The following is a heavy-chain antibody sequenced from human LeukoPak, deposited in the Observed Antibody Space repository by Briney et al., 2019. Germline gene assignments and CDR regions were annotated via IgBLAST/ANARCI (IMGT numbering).Heavy chain of an antibody. CDR2: ISSDGSST. V-gene: IGHV3-74*01. D-gene: IGHD3-16*01. Sequence: GGSLRLSCAASGFTLSSFWMHWVRQAPGKGLEWVSRISSDGSSTNYADSVKGRFAISRDAAKNTLFLQINSLRAEDTAVYFCAAAGRGSLDYWGQGILVTVSS. J-gene: IGHJ4*02. CDR1: GFTLSSFW. CDR3: AAAGRGSLDY.